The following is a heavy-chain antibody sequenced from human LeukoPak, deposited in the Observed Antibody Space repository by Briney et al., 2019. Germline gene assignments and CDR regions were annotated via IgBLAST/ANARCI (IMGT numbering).Heavy chain of an antibody. J-gene: IGHJ4*02. CDR1: GYTFTSYG. Sequence: ASVKVSCKASGYTFTSYGINWVRQATGQGLEWMGWMNPNSGNTGYAQKLQGRVTMTTDTSTSTAYMELRSLRSDDTAVYYCARDWHPDNRYSSSWYWGQGTLVTVSS. D-gene: IGHD6-13*01. CDR3: ARDWHPDNRYSSSWY. V-gene: IGHV1-18*01. CDR2: MNPNSGNT.